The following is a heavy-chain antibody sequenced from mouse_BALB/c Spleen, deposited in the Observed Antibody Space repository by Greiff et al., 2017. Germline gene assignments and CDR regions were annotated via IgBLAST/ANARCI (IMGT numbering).Heavy chain of an antibody. CDR1: GYTFTSYT. D-gene: IGHD2-3*01. Sequence: VQLQESGAELARPGASVKMSCKASGYTFTSYTMHWVKQRPGQGLEWIGYINPSSGYTNYNQKFKDKATLTADKSSSTAYMQLSSLTSEDSAVYYCASPRYDGYYLYAMDYWGQGTSVTVSS. J-gene: IGHJ4*01. CDR3: ASPRYDGYYLYAMDY. V-gene: IGHV1-4*01. CDR2: INPSSGYT.